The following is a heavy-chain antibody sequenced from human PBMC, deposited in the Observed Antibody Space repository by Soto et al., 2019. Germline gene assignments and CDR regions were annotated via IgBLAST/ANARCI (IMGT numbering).Heavy chain of an antibody. J-gene: IGHJ4*02. V-gene: IGHV3-23*01. CDR3: AKMGDSSGYDYFDY. Sequence: EVQLLESGGALVQPGGSLRLSCAASGFTFSSHAMGWVRQAPGKGLEWVSAIRGSGGSTYYAESVKGRFTISRDNSKSTLYLQMNSLRAEDTAVYFCAKMGDSSGYDYFDYWGQGTLVTVSS. CDR2: IRGSGGST. D-gene: IGHD3-22*01. CDR1: GFTFSSHA.